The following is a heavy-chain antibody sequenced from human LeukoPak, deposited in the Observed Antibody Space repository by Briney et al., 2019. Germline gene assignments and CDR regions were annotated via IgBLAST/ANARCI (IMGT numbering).Heavy chain of an antibody. J-gene: IGHJ4*02. Sequence: PGGSLRLSCAASGFTFSTYWMSWVRQAPGKGLEWVANIKQDGSDNYYEDSVKGRFTISRDNAKNSLFLQMNSLRAEDTAVYYCARVRCSSNSCFPDYWGQGTLVTVSS. D-gene: IGHD2-2*01. V-gene: IGHV3-7*01. CDR3: ARVRCSSNSCFPDY. CDR2: IKQDGSDN. CDR1: GFTFSTYW.